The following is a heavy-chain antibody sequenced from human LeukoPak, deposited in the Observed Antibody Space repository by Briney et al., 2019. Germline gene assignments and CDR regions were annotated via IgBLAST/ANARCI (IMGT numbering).Heavy chain of an antibody. CDR3: TRQDRDYYDSSGYSLPGYYYYYYMDV. Sequence: PGGSLRLSCAASGFTFSGSAMHWVRQASGKGLEWVGRIRSEPNSYATAYAASVKGRFTISRDDSKNTAYLQMNSLKTEDTAVYYCTRQDRDYYDSSGYSLPGYYYYYYMDVWGKGTTVTVSS. V-gene: IGHV3-73*01. CDR2: IRSEPNSYAT. D-gene: IGHD3-22*01. J-gene: IGHJ6*03. CDR1: GFTFSGSA.